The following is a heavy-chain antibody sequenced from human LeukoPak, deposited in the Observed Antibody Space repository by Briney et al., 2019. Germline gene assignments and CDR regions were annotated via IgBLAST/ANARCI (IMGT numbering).Heavy chain of an antibody. CDR1: SYSITSGHF. CDR3: AREYGSSSLDY. Sequence: PSETLSLTCAVSSYSITSGHFWGWIRQPPGKGLEWIASIYHSGNAYYNPSLKSRVTISVDTSKNQFSLKLSSVTAADTALYYCAREYGSSSLDYWGQGTLVTVSS. CDR2: IYHSGNA. V-gene: IGHV4-38-2*02. D-gene: IGHD2-15*01. J-gene: IGHJ4*02.